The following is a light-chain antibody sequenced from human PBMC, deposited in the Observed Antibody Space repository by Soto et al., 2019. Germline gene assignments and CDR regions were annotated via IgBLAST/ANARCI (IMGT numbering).Light chain of an antibody. CDR1: QSVSSN. CDR3: QHYSNWPPWT. Sequence: EIVMTQSPATLSVSPGERATLSCRASQSVSSNLAWYQQKPGQAPRLLIYGASSRATGIPARFSGSGSGTEFTLNISSLQFEDFAVYYCQHYSNWPPWTFGQGTKVEIK. J-gene: IGKJ1*01. CDR2: GAS. V-gene: IGKV3-15*01.